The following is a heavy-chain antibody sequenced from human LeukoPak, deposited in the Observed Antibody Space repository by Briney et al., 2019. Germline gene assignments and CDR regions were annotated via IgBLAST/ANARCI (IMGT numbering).Heavy chain of an antibody. D-gene: IGHD3-10*01. CDR2: ISGSGGST. V-gene: IGHV3-23*01. CDR3: VKGAFLGWFGELTQYYFDY. Sequence: GGSLRLSCAASGFPFSSYGMHWVRQAPGKGLEWVSAISGSGGSTYYADSVKGRFTISRDNSKNTLYLQMNSLRAEDTAVYYCVKGAFLGWFGELTQYYFDYWGQGTLVTVSS. CDR1: GFPFSSYG. J-gene: IGHJ4*02.